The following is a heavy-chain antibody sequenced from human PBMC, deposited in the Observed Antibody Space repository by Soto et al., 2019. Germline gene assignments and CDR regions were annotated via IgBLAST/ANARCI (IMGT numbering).Heavy chain of an antibody. V-gene: IGHV5-51*01. CDR2: IYPGDSDT. J-gene: IGHJ3*02. D-gene: IGHD2-15*01. CDR3: ATRRIAPALAYDAFDI. Sequence: GKGLEWMGIIYPGDSDTRYSPSFQGQVTISADKSISTAYLQWSSLKASDTAMYYCATRRIAPALAYDAFDIWGQGTMVTVSS.